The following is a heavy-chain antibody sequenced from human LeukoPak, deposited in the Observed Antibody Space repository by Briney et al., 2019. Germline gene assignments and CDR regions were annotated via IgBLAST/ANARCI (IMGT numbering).Heavy chain of an antibody. J-gene: IGHJ6*02. V-gene: IGHV3-20*01. CDR2: INWNGGST. D-gene: IGHD5-18*01. CDR3: ARSNTAMEMGRLWWSYGMDV. CDR1: GFTFDDYG. Sequence: PGGSLRLSCAASGFTFDDYGMSWVRQAPGKGLEWVSGINWNGGSTGYADSVKGRFTISRDNAKNSLYLQMNSLRAEDTALYHCARSNTAMEMGRLWWSYGMDVWGQGTTVTVSS.